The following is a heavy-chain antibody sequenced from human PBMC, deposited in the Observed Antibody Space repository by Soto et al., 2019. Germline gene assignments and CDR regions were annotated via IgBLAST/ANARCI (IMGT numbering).Heavy chain of an antibody. CDR2: IVGSDAKT. CDR3: AKWTYLDF. CDR1: GFSFPSFA. D-gene: IGHD3-3*01. V-gene: IGHV3-23*01. J-gene: IGHJ4*02. Sequence: QGLSCTTSGFSFPSFALTWVRQAPGQGLEWGATIVGSDAKTHYADSVKGRFSISRDTSRNTVYLQMNNLRADDTAIYYCAKWTYLDFWGQGTRVTVSS.